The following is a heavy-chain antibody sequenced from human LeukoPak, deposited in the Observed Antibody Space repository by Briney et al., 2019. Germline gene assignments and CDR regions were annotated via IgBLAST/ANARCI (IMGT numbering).Heavy chain of an antibody. Sequence: ASVKVSCKASGYTFTGYYMHWVRQAPGQGLEWMGRINPNSGGTNYVQKFQGRVTMTRDTSISTAYMELSRLRSDDTAVYYCARQPTLFYGDYVDVYYFDYWGQGTLVTVSS. V-gene: IGHV1-2*06. CDR2: INPNSGGT. J-gene: IGHJ4*02. D-gene: IGHD4-17*01. CDR1: GYTFTGYY. CDR3: ARQPTLFYGDYVDVYYFDY.